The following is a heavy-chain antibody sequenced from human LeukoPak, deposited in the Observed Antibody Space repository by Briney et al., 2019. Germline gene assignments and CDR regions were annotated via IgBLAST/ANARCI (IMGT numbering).Heavy chain of an antibody. Sequence: GGSLRLSCAASGFTFTDYAMSWVRQAPEKGLEWISTISDNGGETYYADSVKGRFTISRDNSKNTLYLQMNSLTAEDTAVYYCAKDSVPYYYGSGSYPDYWGQGTLVTVSS. J-gene: IGHJ4*02. CDR3: AKDSVPYYYGSGSYPDY. CDR1: GFTFTDYA. CDR2: ISDNGGET. V-gene: IGHV3-23*01. D-gene: IGHD3-10*01.